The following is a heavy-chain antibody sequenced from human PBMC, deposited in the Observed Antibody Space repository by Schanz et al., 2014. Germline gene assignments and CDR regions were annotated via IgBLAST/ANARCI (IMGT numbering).Heavy chain of an antibody. D-gene: IGHD1-1*01. CDR3: AKIERNED. J-gene: IGHJ4*02. V-gene: IGHV3-23*01. CDR2: ISWNSGTI. CDR1: GFTFSSYA. Sequence: EMQLLESGGGLAQPGGSLRLSCAASGFTFSSYAMHWVRQAPGKGLEWVSVISWNSGTIGYADSVKGRFTISRDNSKNTLYLQMNSLRAEDTAVYFCAKIERNEDWGQGTLVTVSS.